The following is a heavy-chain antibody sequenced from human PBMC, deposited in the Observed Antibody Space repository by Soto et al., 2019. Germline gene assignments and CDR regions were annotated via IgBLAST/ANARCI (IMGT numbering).Heavy chain of an antibody. J-gene: IGHJ6*02. V-gene: IGHV4-39*07. CDR2: IYYSGST. Sequence: PSETLSLTCTVSGGSISSSSYYWGWIRQAPGKGLEWIGSIYYSGSTYYNPSLKSRVTISVDTSKDQFSLKLTSVIAADSASYFCARATTVTSSFFYYGLDVWGQGTTVT. CDR1: GGSISSSSYY. CDR3: ARATTVTSSFFYYGLDV. D-gene: IGHD4-17*01.